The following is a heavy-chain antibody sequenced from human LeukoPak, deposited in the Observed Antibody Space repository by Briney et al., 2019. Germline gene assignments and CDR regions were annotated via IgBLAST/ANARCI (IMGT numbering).Heavy chain of an antibody. Sequence: GGSLRLSCAAPGFTFSSYWMSWVRQAPGEGLEWVANIKQDGSEKYYVDSVKGRFTISRDNAKNSLYLQMNSLRAEDTAVYYCARSQWLVPFIHWGQGTLVTVSS. CDR2: IKQDGSEK. CDR1: GFTFSSYW. CDR3: ARSQWLVPFIH. V-gene: IGHV3-7*01. D-gene: IGHD6-19*01. J-gene: IGHJ4*02.